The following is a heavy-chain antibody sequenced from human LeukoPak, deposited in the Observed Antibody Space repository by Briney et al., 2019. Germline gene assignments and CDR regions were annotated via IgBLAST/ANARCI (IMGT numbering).Heavy chain of an antibody. CDR2: IYYSGST. Sequence: SETLSLTCTVSGGSISSYYWSWIRQPPGKGLEWIGYIYYSGSTNYNPSLKSRVTISVDTSKNQFSLKLSSVTAADTAVYYCARGTVVAAAEDYWGQGTLVTVSS. CDR3: ARGTVVAAAEDY. V-gene: IGHV4-59*01. D-gene: IGHD6-13*01. J-gene: IGHJ4*02. CDR1: GGSISSYY.